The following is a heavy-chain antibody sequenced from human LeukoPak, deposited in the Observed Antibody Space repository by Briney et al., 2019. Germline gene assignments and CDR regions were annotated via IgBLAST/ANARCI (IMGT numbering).Heavy chain of an antibody. CDR1: GFAFSSYA. V-gene: IGHV3-23*01. CDR2: ISGSGGST. CDR3: AKDLVSDYYGSGNYFDY. J-gene: IGHJ4*02. D-gene: IGHD3-10*01. Sequence: PGGSLRLSCAASGFAFSSYAMSWVRQAPGRGLEWVSAISGSGGSTYYADSVKGRFTISRDNSKNTLYLQMNSLRAEDTAVYYCAKDLVSDYYGSGNYFDYWGQGTLVTVSS.